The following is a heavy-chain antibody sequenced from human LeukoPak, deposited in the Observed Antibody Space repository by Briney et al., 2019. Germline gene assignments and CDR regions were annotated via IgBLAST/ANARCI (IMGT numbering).Heavy chain of an antibody. J-gene: IGHJ4*02. D-gene: IGHD1-1*01. CDR3: GRLDWRAGGSAAFDY. Sequence: SETLSLTCTVSGGSISSCSYYWGWIRQPPGKGLEWIGSRRYSGSTYYNPSLKSRLTISVDTSKNQFSQKLNSVTAADTAVYYCGRLDWRAGGSAAFDYWGKGTLVTVSS. CDR1: GGSISSCSYY. V-gene: IGHV4-39*01. CDR2: RRYSGST.